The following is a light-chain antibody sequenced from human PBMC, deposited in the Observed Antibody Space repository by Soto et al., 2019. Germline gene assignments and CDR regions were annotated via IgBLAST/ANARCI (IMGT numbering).Light chain of an antibody. CDR2: DVS. CDR1: QSVTGSD. CDR3: QQYGTSPLT. J-gene: IGKJ4*01. Sequence: THAPGSLSISPGDRAPISCRASQSVTGSDVAWYQQKPGQAPRLLIYDVSSRATGTPERFSGSGSGTDFTLNIRRLEPEDFAVYYCQQYGTSPLTFGGGTKVDI. V-gene: IGKV3-20*01.